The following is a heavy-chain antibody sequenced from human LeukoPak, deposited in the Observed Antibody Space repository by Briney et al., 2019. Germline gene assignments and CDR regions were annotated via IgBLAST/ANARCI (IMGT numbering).Heavy chain of an antibody. D-gene: IGHD1-26*01. V-gene: IGHV3-23*01. CDR1: GFTFRSYD. J-gene: IGHJ4*02. Sequence: GESLRLSCAASGFTFRSYDINWVRQAPGKGLEWVSSITGNGASTNFADSVKGRFTISRDNSKNTAYLQMNSLRAEDTAVYYCAGSGSHVYWGQGTLVTVSS. CDR3: AGSGSHVY. CDR2: ITGNGAST.